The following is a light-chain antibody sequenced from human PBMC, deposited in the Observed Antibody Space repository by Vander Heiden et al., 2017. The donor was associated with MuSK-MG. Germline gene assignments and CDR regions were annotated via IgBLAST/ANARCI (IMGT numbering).Light chain of an antibody. CDR1: QIISSY. CDR2: AAS. J-gene: IGKJ2*01. V-gene: IGKV1-39*01. Sequence: DIQMTQSPSSLSASVGDRVTITCRASQIISSYLNWYQQKPGKAPKLLIYAASSLQSGVPSRFSGSGSGTDFTLTISRLQPEDFATYYCQQSYSTPTTFGQGTKMEIK. CDR3: QQSYSTPTT.